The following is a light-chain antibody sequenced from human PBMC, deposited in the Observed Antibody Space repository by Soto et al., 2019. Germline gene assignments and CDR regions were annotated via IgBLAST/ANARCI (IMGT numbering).Light chain of an antibody. V-gene: IGKV3-20*01. Sequence: EIVLTQSPGTLSLSPGERATLSCRASQSVSSSYLAWYQQKPGQAPRLLIYDASSRATGIPDGFRRSGSGTDFTLTIGRLEPEDFAVYFCQQYGSSPYTFGQGTKLEIK. J-gene: IGKJ2*01. CDR1: QSVSSSY. CDR3: QQYGSSPYT. CDR2: DAS.